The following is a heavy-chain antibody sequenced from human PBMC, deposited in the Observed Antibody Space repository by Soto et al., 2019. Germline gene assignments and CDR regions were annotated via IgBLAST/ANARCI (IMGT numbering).Heavy chain of an antibody. CDR3: ARDRGDFDWPRFFDY. J-gene: IGHJ4*02. V-gene: IGHV4-59*01. CDR1: GGSISGSY. D-gene: IGHD3-9*01. Sequence: TSETLSLTCTVSGGSISGSYWSWIRQPPGKGLEWIGYIHYSGSTNYNPSLKSRVTISVDTSKNQFSLKLSSVTAADTAVYYCARDRGDFDWPRFFDYWGQGTLVTVSS. CDR2: IHYSGST.